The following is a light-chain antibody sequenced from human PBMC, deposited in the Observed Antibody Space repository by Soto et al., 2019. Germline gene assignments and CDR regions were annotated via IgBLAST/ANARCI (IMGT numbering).Light chain of an antibody. Sequence: DIQMTQSPSTLSGSVGDRVTITCRASQTISSWLAWYQQKPGKAPKLLIYKASTVKSGVPSRFSGSGSGTEFTLTISSLQPDDFATYYCKHYNSYSEAFGKGTKVELK. J-gene: IGKJ1*01. V-gene: IGKV1-5*03. CDR3: KHYNSYSEA. CDR2: KAS. CDR1: QTISSW.